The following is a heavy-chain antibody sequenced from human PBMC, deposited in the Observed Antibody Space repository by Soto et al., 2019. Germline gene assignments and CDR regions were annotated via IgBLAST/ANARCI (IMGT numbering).Heavy chain of an antibody. CDR1: GASISGFY. J-gene: IGHJ5*02. Sequence: SETLSLTCSVSGASISGFYCSWMRKSAGKGLEWIGRIYATGTTDYNPSLKSRVMMSVDTSKKQFSLKLRSVTAADTAVYYCVRDGTKTLRDWFDPWGQGMSVTVSS. D-gene: IGHD1-1*01. CDR2: IYATGTT. CDR3: VRDGTKTLRDWFDP. V-gene: IGHV4-4*07.